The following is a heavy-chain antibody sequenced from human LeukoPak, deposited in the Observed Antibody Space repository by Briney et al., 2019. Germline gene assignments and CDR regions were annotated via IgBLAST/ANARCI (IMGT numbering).Heavy chain of an antibody. CDR2: IYSGGST. J-gene: IGHJ3*02. CDR3: ARSYCSSTSCFAFDI. D-gene: IGHD2-2*01. CDR1: GFTVSSNY. Sequence: GGSLRLSCAASGFTVSSNYMSWVRQAPGKGLEWVSVIYSGGSTYYADSVKGRFTISRDNSENTLYLQMNSLRAEDTAVYYCARSYCSSTSCFAFDIWGQGTMVTVSS. V-gene: IGHV3-66*02.